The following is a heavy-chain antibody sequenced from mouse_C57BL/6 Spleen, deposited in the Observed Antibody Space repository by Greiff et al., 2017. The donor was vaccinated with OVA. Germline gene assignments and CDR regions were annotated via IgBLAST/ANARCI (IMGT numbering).Heavy chain of an antibody. CDR1: GYTFTSYW. CDR3: ARGHLDD. J-gene: IGHJ1*03. V-gene: IGHV1-55*01. CDR2: IYPGSGST. Sequence: VKLQQPGAELVKPGASVKMSCKASGYTFTSYWITWVKQRPGQGLEWIGDIYPGSGSTNYNEKFKSKATLTVDTSYSTAYMQLSSLTSEDSAGNYRARGHLDDWGTGTTVTVSS.